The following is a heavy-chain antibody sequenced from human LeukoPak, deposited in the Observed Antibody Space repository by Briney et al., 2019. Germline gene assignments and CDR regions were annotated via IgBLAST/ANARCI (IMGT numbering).Heavy chain of an antibody. CDR1: GYTFTGYY. D-gene: IGHD3-16*01. Sequence: GASVKVSCKASGYTFTGYYMHWVRQAPGQGLEWMGRINPNSGGTNYAQKFQGRVTMTRDTSISTAYMELSRLRSDDTAVYYCARERDLGEWYYFDHWGQGTLVTVSS. CDR2: INPNSGGT. CDR3: ARERDLGEWYYFDH. J-gene: IGHJ4*02. V-gene: IGHV1-2*06.